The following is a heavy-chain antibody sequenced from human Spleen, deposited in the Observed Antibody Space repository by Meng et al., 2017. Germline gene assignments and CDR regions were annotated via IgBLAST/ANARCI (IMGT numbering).Heavy chain of an antibody. CDR3: ASLIYSHGGFDS. CDR1: VGSISSGDYY. Sequence: QVQLQESRPGLVKPSQTLSLTCAVSVGSISSGDYYWSWIRQHPGKGLEWIGYIYYSGSTYYNPSLKSRVTISVDTSKLQFSLKLSSVTAADTAVYYCASLIYSHGGFDSWGQGTLVTVSS. CDR2: IYYSGST. V-gene: IGHV4-30-4*01. J-gene: IGHJ4*02. D-gene: IGHD5-18*01.